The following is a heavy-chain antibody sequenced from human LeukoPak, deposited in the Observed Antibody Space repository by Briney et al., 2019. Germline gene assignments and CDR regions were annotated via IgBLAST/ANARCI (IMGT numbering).Heavy chain of an antibody. Sequence: ASVKVSCKASGYTFTSNYMHWVRQAPGQGLEWMGVIAPSSGTTSYAQKFQGRVTMTRDTSTSTLYMELSSLTSEDTAVYYCARERDGYNYFAYYGMDVWGQGTTVTVSS. J-gene: IGHJ6*02. V-gene: IGHV1-46*01. CDR2: IAPSSGTT. CDR3: ARERDGYNYFAYYGMDV. D-gene: IGHD5-24*01. CDR1: GYTFTSNY.